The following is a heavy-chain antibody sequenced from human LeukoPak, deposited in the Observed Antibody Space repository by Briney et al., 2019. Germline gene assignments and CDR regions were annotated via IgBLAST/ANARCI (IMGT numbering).Heavy chain of an antibody. CDR1: GFTSSSYR. J-gene: IGHJ4*02. D-gene: IGHD5-24*01. CDR3: ARDVRWLQFDY. CDR2: ITSSSSYI. Sequence: GGSLRLSCAASGFTSSSYRMNWVRQAPGKGLEWVSSITSSSSYIDYADSVKGRFTISRDNAKNSLYLQMNSLRAEDTAMYYCARDVRWLQFDYWGQGTLVTVSS. V-gene: IGHV3-21*01.